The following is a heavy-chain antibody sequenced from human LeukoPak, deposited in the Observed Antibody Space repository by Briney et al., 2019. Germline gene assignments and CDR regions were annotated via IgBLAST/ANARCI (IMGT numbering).Heavy chain of an antibody. V-gene: IGHV7-4-1*02. D-gene: IGHD2-2*01. J-gene: IGHJ4*02. CDR3: AREAAVVGPDY. CDR2: INTNTGNP. CDR1: GYTFIRYA. Sequence: GASVKVSCKASGYTFIRYAMNWVRQAPGQGLEWMGWINTNTGNPTYAQGFTGRFVFSLDTSVSTAYLQISSLKAEDTAVYYCAREAAVVGPDYWGQGTLVTVSS.